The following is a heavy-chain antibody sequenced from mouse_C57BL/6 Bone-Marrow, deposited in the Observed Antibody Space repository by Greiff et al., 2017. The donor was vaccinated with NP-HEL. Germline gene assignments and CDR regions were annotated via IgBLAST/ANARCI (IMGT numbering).Heavy chain of an antibody. CDR2: IHPSDSDT. J-gene: IGHJ4*01. Sequence: VQLQQPGAELVKPGASVKVSCKASGYTFTSYWMHWVKQRPGQGLEWIGRIHPSDSDTNYNQKFKGKATLTVDKSSSTAYMQISSLTSEDSAVYYCAISFYDGYSDYWGQGTSVTVSS. D-gene: IGHD2-3*01. CDR3: AISFYDGYSDY. CDR1: GYTFTSYW. V-gene: IGHV1-74*01.